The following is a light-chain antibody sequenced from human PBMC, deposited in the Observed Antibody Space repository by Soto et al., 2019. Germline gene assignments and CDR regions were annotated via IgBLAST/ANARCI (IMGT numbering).Light chain of an antibody. CDR2: SNN. Sequence: QSVLTQPPSVSGAPGQRVTISCTGSSSNIGAGYDVHWYQQLPGTAPKLLILSNNQRPSGVPDRFSGSKSGTSASLAISGLQSEDEADYYCAAWDDSLNGFYVFGTGTKVTVL. V-gene: IGLV1-40*01. CDR1: SSNIGAGYD. CDR3: AAWDDSLNGFYV. J-gene: IGLJ1*01.